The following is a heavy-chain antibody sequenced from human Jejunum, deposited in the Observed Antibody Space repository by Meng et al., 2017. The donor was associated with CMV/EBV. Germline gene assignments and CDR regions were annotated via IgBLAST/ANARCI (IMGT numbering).Heavy chain of an antibody. D-gene: IGHD6-6*01. CDR1: EFTVSNNY. CDR3: ARGAGSSSSRRYLDY. J-gene: IGHJ4*03. V-gene: IGHV3-66*01. CDR2: IYSGGST. Sequence: EVQLVESGGGLVQPGGFRSLSCAASEFTVSNNYMAWVRQAPGKGLEWVSVIYSGGSTYYGDSVKDRFTISRDTSKNTVYLQMDSLRAEDTAVYYCARGAGSSSSRRYLDYWGQGTLVTVSS.